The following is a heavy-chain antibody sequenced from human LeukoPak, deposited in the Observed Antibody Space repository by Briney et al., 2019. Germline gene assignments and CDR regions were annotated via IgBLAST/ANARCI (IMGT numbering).Heavy chain of an antibody. J-gene: IGHJ4*02. CDR3: AKDNAYYYDSSGYYYRRYFDY. CDR1: GFTFSSYG. Sequence: GGSLRLSCAASGFTFSSYGIHWVRQAPGKGLEWVAIISYDGSNTYYADSVKGRFTISRDNSKNTLYLQMNSLRAEDTAVYYCAKDNAYYYDSSGYYYRRYFDYWGQGTLVTVSS. V-gene: IGHV3-30*18. CDR2: ISYDGSNT. D-gene: IGHD3-22*01.